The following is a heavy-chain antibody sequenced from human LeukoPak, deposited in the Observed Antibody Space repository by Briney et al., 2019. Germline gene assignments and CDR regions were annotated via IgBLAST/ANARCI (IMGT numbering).Heavy chain of an antibody. Sequence: RESLKISCKGSGHSFTTYWIAWVRQMPGKGLEWMGIIYPGDSDTRYSPPFSGQVTISADKSLNTAYLQWSSLKASDTAMYFCARRGYCSGGSCHSAPFDYWGQGTLVIVSS. CDR1: GHSFTTYW. V-gene: IGHV5-51*01. CDR2: IYPGDSDT. J-gene: IGHJ4*02. CDR3: ARRGYCSGGSCHSAPFDY. D-gene: IGHD2-15*01.